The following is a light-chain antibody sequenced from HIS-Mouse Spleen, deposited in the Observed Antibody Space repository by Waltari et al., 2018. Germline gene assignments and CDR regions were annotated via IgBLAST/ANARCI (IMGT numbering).Light chain of an antibody. CDR3: SSYTSSSTLWV. V-gene: IGLV2-14*01. J-gene: IGLJ3*02. CDR1: SSDVGGYNY. Sequence: QSALTQPASVSGSPGQSSTISCTGTSSDVGGYNYVSWYQQQPGKAPKLMIYEVSNRPSGVSNRFSGSKSGNTASLTISGLQAEDEADYYCSSYTSSSTLWVFGGGTKLTVL. CDR2: EVS.